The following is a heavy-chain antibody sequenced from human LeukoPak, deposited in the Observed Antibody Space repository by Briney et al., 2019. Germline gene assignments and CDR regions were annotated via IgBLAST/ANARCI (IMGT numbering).Heavy chain of an antibody. CDR1: SFSISSGHY. CDR2: IYHSGPT. CDR3: ARDVDRFDY. V-gene: IGHV4-38-2*02. Sequence: SETLSLTCSVSSFSISSGHYWGWIRPPPGKGLEWIGSIYHSGPTYYNPSLKSRVTISVDTSKSHFSLTLTSVTAADTAVYYCARDVDRFDYWGQGTLVTVSS. J-gene: IGHJ4*02. D-gene: IGHD2-21*01.